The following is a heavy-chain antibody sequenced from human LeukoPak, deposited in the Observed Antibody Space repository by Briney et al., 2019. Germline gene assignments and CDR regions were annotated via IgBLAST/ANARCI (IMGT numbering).Heavy chain of an antibody. CDR2: ISSGSSTI. CDR3: ANSAGGSGYYRPLDH. CDR1: GFTFSTYS. V-gene: IGHV3-48*01. J-gene: IGHJ4*02. Sequence: GGSLRLSCAASGFTFSTYSMNWVRQAPGKGLEWVSYISSGSSTIYYADSVKGRFTISRDNAKNSLYLQMNSLRAEDTAVYYCANSAGGSGYYRPLDHWGQGTLVTVSS. D-gene: IGHD3-22*01.